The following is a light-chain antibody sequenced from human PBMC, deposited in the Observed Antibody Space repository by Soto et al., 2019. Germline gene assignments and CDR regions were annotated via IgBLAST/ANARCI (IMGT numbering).Light chain of an antibody. CDR1: SRDVGGYVY. CDR3: SSYAGGTKMV. J-gene: IGLJ2*01. Sequence: QSVLTQPPSASGSPGESVTMSCSGTSRDVGGYVYVSWFQQHPGKAPKLIIFEVNKRPSGVPDRFSGSRSGNTASLTVSGLQLEDEADYYCSSYAGGTKMVFGGGTKVTVL. CDR2: EVN. V-gene: IGLV2-8*01.